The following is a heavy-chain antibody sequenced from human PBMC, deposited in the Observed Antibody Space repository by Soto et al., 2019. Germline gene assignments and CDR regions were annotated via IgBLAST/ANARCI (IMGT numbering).Heavy chain of an antibody. J-gene: IGHJ6*02. D-gene: IGHD3-22*01. Sequence: ASVKVSCKASGGTFSSYAISWVRQAPGQGLEWMGGIIPIFGTANYAQKFQGRVTITADESTSTAYMELSSLRSEDTAVYYCASSVYYDSSGYSPGYYYYGMDVWGQGTTVTVSS. CDR1: GGTFSSYA. CDR3: ASSVYYDSSGYSPGYYYYGMDV. CDR2: IIPIFGTA. V-gene: IGHV1-69*13.